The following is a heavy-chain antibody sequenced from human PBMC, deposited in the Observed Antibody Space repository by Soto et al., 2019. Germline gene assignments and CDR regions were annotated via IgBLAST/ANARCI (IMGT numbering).Heavy chain of an antibody. J-gene: IGHJ3*02. CDR2: IIPILGIA. D-gene: IGHD3-22*01. CDR1: GGTFSSYT. CDR3: ARGRRYDHDRPSAFDI. Sequence: QVQLVQSGPEVKKPGSSVKVSCKASGGTFSSYTISWVRQAPGQALEWMGRIIPILGIANYAQKFQGRVPIAADKSVITAYMERSSLRAEDTAVYYCARGRRYDHDRPSAFDIWGQGTMGTGSS. V-gene: IGHV1-69*02.